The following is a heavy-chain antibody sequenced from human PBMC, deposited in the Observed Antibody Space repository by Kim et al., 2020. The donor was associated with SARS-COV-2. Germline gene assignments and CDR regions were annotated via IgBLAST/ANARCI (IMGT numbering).Heavy chain of an antibody. V-gene: IGHV3-7*03. CDR2: IKPDGSDK. Sequence: GGSLRLSCAASEFTFSDYWMAWVRQAPGKALEWVANIKPDGSDKSYEESVKGRFTISRDNAKNSLYLEMNSLRAEDTAVYYCTKDIVRNVAYWGTGTQV. CDR3: TKDIVRNVAY. D-gene: IGHD2-21*01. J-gene: IGHJ1*01. CDR1: EFTFSDYW.